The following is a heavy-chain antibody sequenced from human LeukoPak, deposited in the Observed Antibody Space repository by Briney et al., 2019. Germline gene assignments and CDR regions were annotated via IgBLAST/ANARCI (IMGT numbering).Heavy chain of an antibody. V-gene: IGHV4-4*07. CDR3: TRDSGATGEVKFDP. J-gene: IGHJ5*02. D-gene: IGHD3-10*01. CDR2: IYGDGTI. Sequence: SETLSLTCTVSGGSISKQYWTWVRQSAGKGLEWIGRIYGDGTITYNPSLKSRVTMSVDTSKNQFSLRLTSVTAADTAMYYCTRDSGATGEVKFDPWGQGILVTVSS. CDR1: GGSISKQY.